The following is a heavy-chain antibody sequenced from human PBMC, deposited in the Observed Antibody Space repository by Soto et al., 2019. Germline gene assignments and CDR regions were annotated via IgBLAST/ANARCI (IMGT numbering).Heavy chain of an antibody. J-gene: IGHJ3*02. D-gene: IGHD3-9*01. V-gene: IGHV4-4*02. CDR1: GFSLSNPNW. CDR2: IDHSGGT. Sequence: SETLSLTCAVSGFSLSNPNWWAWVRQAPGKGLEWIGEIDHSGGTNYNPSLNSRVTISLDRSKNQFSLKLSSVAAADTAVYYWARGIFYAFNIWGQGKMVTVS. CDR3: ARGIFYAFNI.